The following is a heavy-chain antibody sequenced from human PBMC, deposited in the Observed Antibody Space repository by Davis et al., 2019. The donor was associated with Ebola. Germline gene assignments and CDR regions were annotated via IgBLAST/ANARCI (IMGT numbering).Heavy chain of an antibody. Sequence: PGGSLRLSCAASGFTVSKNYMSRVRQAPGKGLEWVAIIYMDGRTFYAESVKGRFAISRDDSMNMVSLQVNSLRGEDTAVYYCATSLAANLGSFWGQGTLVTVSS. CDR2: IYMDGRT. J-gene: IGHJ4*02. D-gene: IGHD3-16*02. CDR3: ATSLAANLGSF. CDR1: GFTVSKNY. V-gene: IGHV3-53*01.